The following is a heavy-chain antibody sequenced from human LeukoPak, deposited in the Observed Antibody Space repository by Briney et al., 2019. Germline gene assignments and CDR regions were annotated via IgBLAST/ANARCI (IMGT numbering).Heavy chain of an antibody. CDR3: ASGPPFLKYFEY. V-gene: IGHV3-23*01. CDR2: ISVGAEYI. D-gene: IGHD3-3*01. Sequence: GGSLRLSCAASGFTFRSYEMNWFRQAPGKGLEWVSTISVGAEYIFYADSVKGRFTISRDDSNNALYLQMHSLRAEDTALYYCASGPPFLKYFEYWGQGTLVTVSS. J-gene: IGHJ4*02. CDR1: GFTFRSYE.